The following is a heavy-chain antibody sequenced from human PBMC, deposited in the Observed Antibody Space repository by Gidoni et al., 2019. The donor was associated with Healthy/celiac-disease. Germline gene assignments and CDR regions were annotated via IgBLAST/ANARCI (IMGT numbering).Heavy chain of an antibody. J-gene: IGHJ5*02. CDR3: AKDSYSGSLGRNWFDP. CDR2: ISVNSGSI. CDR1: GFTLDDYA. V-gene: IGHV3-9*01. D-gene: IGHD1-26*01. Sequence: EVQLVESGGGLVQPGRSLRLSCAASGFTLDDYAMHWVRQAPGKGLEWVSGISVNSGSIGYADSVKGRFTISRDNAKNSRYLQMNSLRAEDTALYYCAKDSYSGSLGRNWFDPWGQGTLVTVSS.